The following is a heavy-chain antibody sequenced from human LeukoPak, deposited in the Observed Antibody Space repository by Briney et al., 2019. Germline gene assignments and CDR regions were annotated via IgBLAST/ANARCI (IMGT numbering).Heavy chain of an antibody. Sequence: ASVKVSCKASGYTLNKFGMSWVRQAPGQGLEWLGWIYTYNGNTNLGEKFQGRVTMTTDTSTSTVYMELTSLRTDDTAVYFCARDTAQHLKRFDYWGQGTLVTVSS. CDR2: IYTYNGNT. J-gene: IGHJ4*02. CDR1: GYTLNKFG. V-gene: IGHV1-18*01. CDR3: ARDTAQHLKRFDY. D-gene: IGHD6-13*01.